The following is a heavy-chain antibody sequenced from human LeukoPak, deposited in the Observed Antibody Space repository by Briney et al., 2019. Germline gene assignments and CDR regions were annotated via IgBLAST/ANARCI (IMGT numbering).Heavy chain of an antibody. CDR3: AKEGKTRNWNYYQAKAVY. D-gene: IGHD1-7*01. CDR1: GFTFSTSA. Sequence: GGSLRLSCAASGFTFSTSAMTWVRQAPGKGLEWVSAISGSGGTTYYADSVKGRFTISRDNSKNTVYLQMSSLRAEDTAVYYCAKEGKTRNWNYYQAKAVYWGQGTLVTVSS. V-gene: IGHV3-23*01. CDR2: ISGSGGTT. J-gene: IGHJ4*02.